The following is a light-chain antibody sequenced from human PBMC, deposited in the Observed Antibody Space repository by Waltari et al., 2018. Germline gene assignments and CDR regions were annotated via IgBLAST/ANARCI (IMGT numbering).Light chain of an antibody. J-gene: IGKJ1*01. CDR2: DAS. Sequence: EIVLTQSPGTLSLSPGERATLSCRASQSVSRWLAWYQQKPGQAPRLLSYDASSRATGIADRFSGSGSGTDCSLTISRLEPEDCAVYYCQKYGTLPATFGQGTKVEIK. V-gene: IGKV3-20*01. CDR1: QSVSRW. CDR3: QKYGTLPAT.